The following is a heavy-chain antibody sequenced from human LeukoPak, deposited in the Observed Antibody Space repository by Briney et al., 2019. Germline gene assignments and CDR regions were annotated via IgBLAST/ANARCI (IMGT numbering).Heavy chain of an antibody. V-gene: IGHV1-2*02. CDR1: GYTFTGYY. D-gene: IGHD2-2*01. Sequence: GASVKVSCKASGYTFTGYYMHWVRQAPGQGLEWMGWINPNSGGTNYAQKFQGRVTMTRDTSISTAYMELSSLRSEDTAVYYCARGLVEAAAIGGFDPWGQGTLVTVSS. CDR3: ARGLVEAAAIGGFDP. CDR2: INPNSGGT. J-gene: IGHJ5*02.